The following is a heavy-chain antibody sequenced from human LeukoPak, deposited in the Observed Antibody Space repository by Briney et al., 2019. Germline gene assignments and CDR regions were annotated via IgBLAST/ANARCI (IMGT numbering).Heavy chain of an antibody. CDR3: AKVRDIYCSGGTCFYFDY. CDR1: GFTFSNYG. CDR2: ISGSGGTT. J-gene: IGHJ4*02. D-gene: IGHD2-15*01. V-gene: IGHV3-23*01. Sequence: GGSLRLSCAASGFTFSNYGMNWVRQAPGKGLEWVSAISGSGGTTYYADSVKGRFTISRDNSKNTLYLQLNSLRAEDTAVYYCAKVRDIYCSGGTCFYFDYWGQGTLVTVSS.